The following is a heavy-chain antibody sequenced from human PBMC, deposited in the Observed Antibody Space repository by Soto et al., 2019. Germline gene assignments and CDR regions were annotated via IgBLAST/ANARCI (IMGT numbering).Heavy chain of an antibody. V-gene: IGHV4-39*01. J-gene: IGHJ4*02. CDR2: IYYSGST. Sequence: SETLSLTCTVSGGSISSSSYYWGWIRQPPGKGLEWIGSIYYSGSTYYNPSLKSRVTISVDTSKNQFSLKLSSVTAADTAVYYCARLWDYPYGHFDYWGQGTLVTVSS. CDR3: ARLWDYPYGHFDY. CDR1: GGSISSSSYY. D-gene: IGHD4-17*01.